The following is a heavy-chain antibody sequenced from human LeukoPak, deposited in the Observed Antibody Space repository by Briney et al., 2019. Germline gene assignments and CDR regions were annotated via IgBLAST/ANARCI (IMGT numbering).Heavy chain of an antibody. CDR2: ISTYNGDT. CDR3: ARTPNYGSGSLFFWFDS. Sequence: ASVKVSCKASGYTFTEYGLGWVRQAPGQGLEWMGWISTYNGDTYFAQKVQGRVTMTTETTTATGYMELRSLRSDDTAVYYCARTPNYGSGSLFFWFDSWGQGTLVTVSS. D-gene: IGHD3-10*01. J-gene: IGHJ5*01. V-gene: IGHV1-18*01. CDR1: GYTFTEYG.